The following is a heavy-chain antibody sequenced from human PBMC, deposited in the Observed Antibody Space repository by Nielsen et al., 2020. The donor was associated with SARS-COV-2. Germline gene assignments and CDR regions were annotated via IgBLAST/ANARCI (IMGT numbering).Heavy chain of an antibody. CDR2: IYYSGST. V-gene: IGHV4-59*08. Sequence: RQAPGKGLEWIGYIYYSGSTNYNPSLKSRVTISVDTSKNQFSLKLSSVTAADTAVYYCARRRRITIFGVVIRLGDGFDYWGQGTLVTVSS. CDR3: ARRRRITIFGVVIRLGDGFDY. J-gene: IGHJ4*02. D-gene: IGHD3-3*01.